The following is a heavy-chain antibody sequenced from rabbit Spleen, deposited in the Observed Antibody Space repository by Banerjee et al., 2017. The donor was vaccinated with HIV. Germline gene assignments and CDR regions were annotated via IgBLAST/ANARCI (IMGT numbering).Heavy chain of an antibody. CDR1: GFSFNYRYV. J-gene: IGHJ3*01. D-gene: IGHD1-1*01. Sequence: QEQLEESGGDLVKPEGSLTLTCTASGFSFNYRYVMCWVRQAPGKGLEWIGCIAGSSSGFTYSATWAKGRFTCSKTSSTTVTLQLTSLTAADTATYFCARDASSSDYYRDTRLDLWGQGTLVTVS. V-gene: IGHV1S45*01. CDR2: IAGSSSGFT. CDR3: ARDASSSDYYRDTRLDL.